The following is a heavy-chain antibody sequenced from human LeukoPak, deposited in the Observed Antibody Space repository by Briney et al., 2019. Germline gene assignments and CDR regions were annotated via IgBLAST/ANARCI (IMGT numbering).Heavy chain of an antibody. V-gene: IGHV4-34*01. J-gene: IGHJ2*01. CDR1: GRSFSGYY. CDR2: INHSGST. D-gene: IGHD6-19*01. CDR3: ARAGRLGGSGKTRYFDL. Sequence: PSETLSLTCAVYGRSFSGYYWSWIRQPPGKGLEWIGEINHSGSTNYNPSLKSRVTISVDTSKNQFSLKLSSVTAADTAVYYCARAGRLGGSGKTRYFDLWGRGTLVTVSS.